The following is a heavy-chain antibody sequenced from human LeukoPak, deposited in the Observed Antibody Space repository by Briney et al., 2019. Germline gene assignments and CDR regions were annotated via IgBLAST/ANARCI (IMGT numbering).Heavy chain of an antibody. J-gene: IGHJ4*02. CDR3: ARVVWFGQTYYFDY. Sequence: SETLSLTCAVYGGSFSGYYWSWIRKPPGKGLEWIGEINHSGSTNYNPSLKSRVTISVDTSKNQFSLKLSSVTAADTAVYYCARVVWFGQTYYFDYWGQGTLVTVSS. CDR2: INHSGST. D-gene: IGHD3-10*01. V-gene: IGHV4-34*01. CDR1: GGSFSGYY.